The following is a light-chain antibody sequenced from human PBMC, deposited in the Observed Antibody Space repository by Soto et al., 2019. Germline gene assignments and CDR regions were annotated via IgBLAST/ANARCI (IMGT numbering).Light chain of an antibody. CDR2: VNIDGSH. CDR1: SGHSSYG. J-gene: IGLJ3*02. Sequence: QAVVTQSPSASASLGASVKLTCTLSSGHSSYGIAWHQQQPGKGPRYLMKVNIDGSHSKGDGIPDRFSGSSSGAERYLTISSLQFEDEADYYCQTWGTGIRVFGGGTKVTVL. V-gene: IGLV4-69*01. CDR3: QTWGTGIRV.